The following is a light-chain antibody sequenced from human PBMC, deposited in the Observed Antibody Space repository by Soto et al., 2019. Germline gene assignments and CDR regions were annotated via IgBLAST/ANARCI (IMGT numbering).Light chain of an antibody. CDR2: KAS. J-gene: IGKJ1*01. V-gene: IGKV1-5*03. CDR1: RSIKSW. CDR3: QQYTMYAA. Sequence: DIQMTQSPSTLSASVGDTVTITCRASRSIKSWLAWYQQKPRQAPKLLISKASSLENGVPARFSGSVSGTEFTLTISSLQPDDFGTYYCQQYTMYAAFGQGTK.